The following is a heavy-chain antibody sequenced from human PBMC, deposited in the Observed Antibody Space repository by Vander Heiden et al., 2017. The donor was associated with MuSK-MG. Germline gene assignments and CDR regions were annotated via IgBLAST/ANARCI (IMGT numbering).Heavy chain of an antibody. D-gene: IGHD3-16*02. CDR1: GGSFSGFN. V-gene: IGHV4-34*01. Sequence: VQLQQLGAAPLTPSETLSLNCAVYGGSFSGFNRPWISQPPRQGLDRKRHINSSGTTNDSPSVKSRLTISVNTAKNQFSRKLSSVTAADTAVYYCARGPNGLYYDYVWGGYRSPRGGMDVWGQGTTVTVSS. CDR3: ARGPNGLYYDYVWGGYRSPRGGMDV. CDR2: INSSGTT. J-gene: IGHJ6*02.